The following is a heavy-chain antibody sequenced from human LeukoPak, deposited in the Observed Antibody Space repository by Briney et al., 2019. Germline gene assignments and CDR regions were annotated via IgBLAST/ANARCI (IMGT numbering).Heavy chain of an antibody. CDR1: GFAFSNYA. V-gene: IGHV3-33*08. CDR2: IWYDGSNK. D-gene: IGHD6-13*01. J-gene: IGHJ4*02. Sequence: PGGSLRLSCTTSGFAFSNYAMNWVRQAPGKGLEWVAVIWYDGSNKYYADSVKGRFTISRDNSKNTLYLQMNSLRAEDTAVYYCARRIAAAKHFDYWGQGTLVTVSS. CDR3: ARRIAAAKHFDY.